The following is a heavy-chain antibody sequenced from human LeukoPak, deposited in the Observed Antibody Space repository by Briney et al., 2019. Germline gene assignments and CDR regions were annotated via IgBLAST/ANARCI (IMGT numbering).Heavy chain of an antibody. CDR2: IYWNDDK. CDR1: GVSLSTIGLG. CDR3: AHTVMGAAGAFDF. Sequence: SAPTLVKRTQTHXLTCTFSGVSLSTIGLGVDWIRQPTAKALEWRAAIYWNDDKTYSASLRSRLTVTEHTYKNHEDLTLTNLDPVDTATYFCAHTVMGAAGAFDFWGQGTLVTVSS. J-gene: IGHJ4*02. V-gene: IGHV2-5*01. D-gene: IGHD6-13*01.